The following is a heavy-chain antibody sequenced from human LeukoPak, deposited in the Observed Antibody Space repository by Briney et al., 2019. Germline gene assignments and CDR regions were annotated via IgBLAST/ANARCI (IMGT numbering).Heavy chain of an antibody. V-gene: IGHV3-23*01. CDR3: AKAPVWRGWLEIDY. Sequence: GGSLRLSCAASGFTFSSYGMRWVRQAPGKGLEWVSAISGSGGSTYYADSVKGRFTISRDNSKNTLYLQMNSLRVEDTAVYYCAKAPVWRGWLEIDYWGQGTRVTVSS. CDR1: GFTFSSYG. J-gene: IGHJ4*02. D-gene: IGHD5-12*01. CDR2: ISGSGGST.